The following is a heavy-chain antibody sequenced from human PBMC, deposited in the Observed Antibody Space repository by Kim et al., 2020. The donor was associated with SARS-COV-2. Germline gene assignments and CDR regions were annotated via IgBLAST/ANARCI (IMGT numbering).Heavy chain of an antibody. V-gene: IGHV3-30*18. CDR3: AKVHSAYGITYYYYDMDV. CDR2: ISYDGSNK. Sequence: GGSLRLSCAASGFTFSIYGMHWVRQAPGKGLEWVAVISYDGSNKYYVDSVKGRFTISRDNSKNTLYLQMNSLRAEDTAVYYCAKVHSAYGITYYYYDMDVWGQGTTVTVSS. D-gene: IGHD5-12*01. J-gene: IGHJ6*02. CDR1: GFTFSIYG.